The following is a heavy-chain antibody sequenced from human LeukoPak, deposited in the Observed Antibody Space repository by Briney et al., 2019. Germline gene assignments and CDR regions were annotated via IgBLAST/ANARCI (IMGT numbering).Heavy chain of an antibody. CDR1: GGSISSYYW. CDR3: ARMSSGITYYFDY. V-gene: IGHV2-70*11. Sequence: TLSLTCTVSGGSISSYYWSWIRQPPGKALEWLARIDWDDDKYYSTSLKTRLTISKDTSKNQVVLTMTNMDPVDTATYYCARMSSGITYYFDYWGQGTLVTVSS. J-gene: IGHJ4*02. D-gene: IGHD3-10*01. CDR2: IDWDDDK.